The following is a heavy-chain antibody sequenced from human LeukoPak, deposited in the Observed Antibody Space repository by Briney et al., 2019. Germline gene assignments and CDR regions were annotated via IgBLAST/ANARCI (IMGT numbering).Heavy chain of an antibody. CDR3: ARGGLEPVDY. CDR1: GFTFSTYW. V-gene: IGHV3-74*01. D-gene: IGHD1-1*01. J-gene: IGHJ4*02. CDR2: TNVDGSST. Sequence: GGSLRLSCAASGFTFSTYWMHWVRQAPGKGLVWVSRTNVDGSSTSYADSVKGRFTISRDNAKNTLYLQMNSLRADDTAVYYCARGGLEPVDYWGQGTLVTVSS.